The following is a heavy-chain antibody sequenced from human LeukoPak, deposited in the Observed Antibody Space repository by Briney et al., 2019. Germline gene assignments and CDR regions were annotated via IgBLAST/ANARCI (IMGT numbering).Heavy chain of an antibody. CDR1: GYTFTSYA. Sequence: ASVKVSCKASGYTFTSYAMNWVRQAPGQGLEWMGWINTNTGNPTYAQGFTGRFVFSLDTSVSTAYLQISSLKAEDTAVYYCARDGGSPSVAAAGSNWFDPWGQGTLVTVSS. J-gene: IGHJ5*02. V-gene: IGHV7-4-1*02. CDR2: INTNTGNP. D-gene: IGHD6-13*01. CDR3: ARDGGSPSVAAAGSNWFDP.